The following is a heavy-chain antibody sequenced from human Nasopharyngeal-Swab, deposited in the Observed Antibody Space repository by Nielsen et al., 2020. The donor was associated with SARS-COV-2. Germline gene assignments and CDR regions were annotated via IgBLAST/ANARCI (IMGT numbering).Heavy chain of an antibody. Sequence: ASVKVSCKASGNTFTSYGISWVRQAPGQGLEWMGLISAYNGNTNYAQKLQGRVTMTTDTSTSTAYMELRSLRSDDTAVYYCARGDGSGSYYNEVGDYWGQGTLVTVSS. CDR2: ISAYNGNT. J-gene: IGHJ4*02. V-gene: IGHV1-18*01. CDR1: GNTFTSYG. D-gene: IGHD3-10*01. CDR3: ARGDGSGSYYNEVGDY.